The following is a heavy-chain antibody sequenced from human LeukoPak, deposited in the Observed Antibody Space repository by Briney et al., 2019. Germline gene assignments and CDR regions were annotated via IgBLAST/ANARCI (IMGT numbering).Heavy chain of an antibody. V-gene: IGHV3-30*18. CDR1: GFTFSSYG. J-gene: IGHJ4*02. D-gene: IGHD2-21*02. CDR2: ISYDGSNK. CDR3: AKVGAYCGGDCLYYFDY. Sequence: GGSLRLSCAASGFTFSSYGMHWVRQAPGKGLEWVAVISYDGSNKYYADSVKGRFTISRDNSKNTLYLQMNSLRAEDTAVYYCAKVGAYCGGDCLYYFDYWGQGTLVTVSS.